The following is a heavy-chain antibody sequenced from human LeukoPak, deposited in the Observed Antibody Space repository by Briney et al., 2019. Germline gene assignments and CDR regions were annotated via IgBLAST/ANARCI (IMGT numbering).Heavy chain of an antibody. D-gene: IGHD6-19*01. V-gene: IGHV4-59*01. CDR3: ARASSGWSFDY. CDR1: GGSISSYY. CDR2: IYYSGST. J-gene: IGHJ4*02. Sequence: SETLSLTCTVSGGSISSYYWSWIRQPPGKGLEWIGYIYYSGSTNYNPSLKSRITISVDTSKNQFSLKLSSVTAADTAVYYCARASSGWSFDYWGQGTLVTVSS.